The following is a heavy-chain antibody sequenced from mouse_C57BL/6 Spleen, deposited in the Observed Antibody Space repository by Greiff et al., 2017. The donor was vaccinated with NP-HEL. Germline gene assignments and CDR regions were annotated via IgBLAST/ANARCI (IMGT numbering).Heavy chain of an antibody. V-gene: IGHV1-26*01. CDR3: APRAWFAY. Sequence: VQLQQSGPELVKPGASVKISCKASGYTFTDYYMNWVKQSHGKSLEWIGDINPNNGGTSYNQKFKGKATLTVDKSSSTAYMELRSLTSEDSAVYYCAPRAWFAYWGQGTLVTVSA. J-gene: IGHJ3*01. CDR1: GYTFTDYY. CDR2: INPNNGGT.